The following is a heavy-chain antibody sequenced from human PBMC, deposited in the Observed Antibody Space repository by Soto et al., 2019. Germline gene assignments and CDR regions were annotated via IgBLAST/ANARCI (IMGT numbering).Heavy chain of an antibody. V-gene: IGHV5-51*01. J-gene: IGHJ4*02. Sequence: GESLKISCKGSGYNFAGYWIAWVRQMPGKGLEFMGIIYPSDSDTRYRPSFQGQVTISADKSISSAYLQWSSLRASDTAMYYCARGGVSTRTFDYWGQGTLVTVSS. CDR2: IYPSDSDT. D-gene: IGHD3-3*01. CDR1: GYNFAGYW. CDR3: ARGGVSTRTFDY.